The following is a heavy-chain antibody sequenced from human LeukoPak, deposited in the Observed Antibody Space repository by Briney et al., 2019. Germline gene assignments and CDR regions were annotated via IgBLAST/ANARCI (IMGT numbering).Heavy chain of an antibody. J-gene: IGHJ4*02. CDR1: GYTFTSYG. D-gene: IGHD3-22*01. Sequence: GASVKVSCKASGYTFTSYGISWVRQAPGQGLEWMGWISAYNGNTNYAQKLQGRVTMTTDTSTSTAYMELRSLRSDDTAVYYCAREHYPGDSSGYCSLWGQGTLVTVSS. CDR3: AREHYPGDSSGYCSL. CDR2: ISAYNGNT. V-gene: IGHV1-18*01.